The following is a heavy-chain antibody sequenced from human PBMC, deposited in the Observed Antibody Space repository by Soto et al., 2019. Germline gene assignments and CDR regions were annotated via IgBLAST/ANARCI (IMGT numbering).Heavy chain of an antibody. D-gene: IGHD3-10*01. V-gene: IGHV3-33*01. CDR2: IWYDGSNK. Sequence: QVQLVESGGGVVQPGRSLRLSCAASGFTFSSYGMHWVRQAPGKGLEWVAVIWYDGSNKYYADSVKGRFTISRDNSKNTLYLQMNSLRAEDTAVYYCARDLWWFGESPNYYYYYGMDVWGQGTTVTVSS. J-gene: IGHJ6*02. CDR1: GFTFSSYG. CDR3: ARDLWWFGESPNYYYYYGMDV.